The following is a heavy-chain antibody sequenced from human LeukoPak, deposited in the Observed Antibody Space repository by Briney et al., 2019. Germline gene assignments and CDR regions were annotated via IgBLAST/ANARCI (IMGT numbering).Heavy chain of an antibody. J-gene: IGHJ6*03. Sequence: PSETLSLTCTVSGGSISSSSYYWGWIRQPPGKGLEWIGSIYYSGSTYYNPSLKSRVTISVDTSKNQFSLKLSSVTAAHTAVYYCARHRFNHYYYYMDVWGKGTTVTVSS. CDR2: IYYSGST. V-gene: IGHV4-39*01. CDR3: ARHRFNHYYYYMDV. CDR1: GGSISSSSYY. D-gene: IGHD3-3*01.